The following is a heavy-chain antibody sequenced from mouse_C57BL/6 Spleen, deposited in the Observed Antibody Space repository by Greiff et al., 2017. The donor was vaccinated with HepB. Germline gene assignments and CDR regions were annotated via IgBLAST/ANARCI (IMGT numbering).Heavy chain of an antibody. Sequence: QVHVKQSGAELVKPGASVKLSCKASGYTFTEYTIHWVKQRSGQGLEWIGWFYPGSGSIKYNEKFKDKATLTADKSSSTVYMELSRLTSEDSAVYVCARHEEENSNYVRPYAMDYWGQGTSVTVSS. D-gene: IGHD2-5*01. CDR2: FYPGSGSI. J-gene: IGHJ4*01. V-gene: IGHV1-62-2*01. CDR3: ARHEEENSNYVRPYAMDY. CDR1: GYTFTEYT.